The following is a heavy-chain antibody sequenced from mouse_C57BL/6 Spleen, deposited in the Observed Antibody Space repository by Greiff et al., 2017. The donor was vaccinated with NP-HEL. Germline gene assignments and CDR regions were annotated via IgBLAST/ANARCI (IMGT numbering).Heavy chain of an antibody. CDR1: GYTFTSYW. CDR3: ARWDYGSPYYYAMDY. CDR2: INPSNGGT. J-gene: IGHJ4*01. D-gene: IGHD1-1*01. Sequence: QVQLQQPGTELVKPGASVKLSCKASGYTFTSYWMHWVKQRPGQGLEWIGNINPSNGGTNYNEKFKSKATLTVDKSSSTAYMQLRSLTSEDSAVYYDARWDYGSPYYYAMDYWGQGTSVTVSS. V-gene: IGHV1-53*01.